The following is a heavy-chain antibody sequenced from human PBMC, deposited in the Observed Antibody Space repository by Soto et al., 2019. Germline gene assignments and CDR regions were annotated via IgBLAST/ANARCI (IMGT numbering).Heavy chain of an antibody. V-gene: IGHV3-48*03. Sequence: EVQLVESGGGLVQPGGSLRLSCAASGFTFSSYEMNWVRQAPGKGLEWVSYISSSGSTIYYADSVKGRFTISRDNAKNSLYLQINSLRAEDTAVYYCALFDFGLVEAWGQGTTVTVSS. D-gene: IGHD3-3*01. CDR2: ISSSGSTI. CDR1: GFTFSSYE. CDR3: ALFDFGLVEA. J-gene: IGHJ6*02.